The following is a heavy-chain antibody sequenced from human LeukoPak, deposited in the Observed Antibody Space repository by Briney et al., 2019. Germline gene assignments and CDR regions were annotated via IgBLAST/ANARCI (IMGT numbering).Heavy chain of an antibody. V-gene: IGHV3-48*01. CDR3: ARDAGFYSGGSCYTWYYMDV. CDR2: VSSSSSLI. Sequence: PGGSLRLSCAASGFTLNMYSMSWGRQAPGKGLEWVSYVSSSSSLIYYSDSVRGRFTISRDSATNSVSLQMNSLRVEDPAVYYCARDAGFYSGGSCYTWYYMDVWGKGTTVTVSS. J-gene: IGHJ6*03. D-gene: IGHD2-15*01. CDR1: GFTLNMYS.